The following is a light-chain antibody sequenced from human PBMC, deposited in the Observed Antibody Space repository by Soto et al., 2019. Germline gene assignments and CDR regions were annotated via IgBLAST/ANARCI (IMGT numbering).Light chain of an antibody. V-gene: IGKV1-39*01. CDR2: ATS. CDR1: QTISNY. CDR3: QQSYNTPIT. Sequence: DIQMTQSPSSLSASLGDRVTITCRASQTISNYINWYQQKPGRAPELLVYATSSLQSGVPSRFTGSGSGTHFTLTISGLQPADFATYFCQQSYNTPITFGQGTRLEIK. J-gene: IGKJ5*01.